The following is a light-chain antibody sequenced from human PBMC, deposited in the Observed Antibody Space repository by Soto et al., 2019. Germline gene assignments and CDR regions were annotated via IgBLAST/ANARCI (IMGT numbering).Light chain of an antibody. CDR1: QTISSW. J-gene: IGKJ1*01. Sequence: IHITHAPSTLSGTVLDRVTITFLSSQTISSWLAWYQQKPGKAPKLLIYKACTLKSGVPSRFSGSGSGTEFTLTISSLQPDDFATYYSQHYTSYSEASGQGTKV. CDR2: KAC. CDR3: QHYTSYSEA. V-gene: IGKV1-5*03.